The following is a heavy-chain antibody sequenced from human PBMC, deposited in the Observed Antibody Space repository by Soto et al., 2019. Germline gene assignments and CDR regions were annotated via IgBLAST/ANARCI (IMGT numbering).Heavy chain of an antibody. CDR3: ARVLPIAVAGLDY. CDR2: INPNSGGT. J-gene: IGHJ4*02. CDR1: GYTFTGYY. D-gene: IGHD6-19*01. V-gene: IGHV1-2*02. Sequence: GASVKVSCKASGYTFTGYYMHWVRQAPGQGLEWMGWINPNSGGTNYAQKFQGRVTMTRDTSISTAYMELSRLRSDDTAVYYCARVLPIAVAGLDYWGQGTLVTVSS.